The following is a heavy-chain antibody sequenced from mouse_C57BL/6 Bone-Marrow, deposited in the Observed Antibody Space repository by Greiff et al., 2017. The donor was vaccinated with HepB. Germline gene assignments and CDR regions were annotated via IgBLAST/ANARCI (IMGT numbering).Heavy chain of an antibody. Sequence: QVTLKVSGPGILQPSQTLSLTCSFSGFSLSTFGMGVGWIRQPSGKGLEWLAHIWWDDDKYYNPALKSRLTSSKDTSKNQVFLKIANVDTADTATYYCARTTVVATGDAMDYWGQGTSVTVSS. CDR3: ARTTVVATGDAMDY. V-gene: IGHV8-8*01. D-gene: IGHD1-1*01. CDR2: IWWDDDK. J-gene: IGHJ4*01. CDR1: GFSLSTFGMG.